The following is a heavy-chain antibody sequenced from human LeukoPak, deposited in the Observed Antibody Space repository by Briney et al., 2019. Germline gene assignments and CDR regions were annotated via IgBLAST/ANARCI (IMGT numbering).Heavy chain of an antibody. Sequence: GGSLRLSCAASGFTFSIYGMHWVRQAPGKGLEWVDVIWYDGSNKYYADSVKGRFTISSENSKTTMYLQMTSLRAEDTAVYYCARGAVTMVRGVIVYYGMDVYGQGNTITVSS. J-gene: IGHJ6*02. CDR1: GFTFSIYG. D-gene: IGHD3-10*01. CDR3: ARGAVTMVRGVIVYYGMDV. V-gene: IGHV3-33*01. CDR2: IWYDGSNK.